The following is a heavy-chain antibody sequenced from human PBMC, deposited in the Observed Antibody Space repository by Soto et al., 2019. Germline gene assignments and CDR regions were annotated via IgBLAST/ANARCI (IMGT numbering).Heavy chain of an antibody. J-gene: IGHJ4*02. CDR3: VGGQYYFDY. CDR2: ISYDGSDK. CDR1: GFPFTSYG. D-gene: IGHD3-10*01. V-gene: IGHV3-30*03. Sequence: QVQLVESGGGVVQPGRSLRLSCAASGFPFTSYGMHWVREGPDKGLEWVAIISYDGSDKYYADSVKGRFTISRDNSKDAVYRQMSSRRPEDTGLYYCVGGQYYFDYRGQGTLVIVSS.